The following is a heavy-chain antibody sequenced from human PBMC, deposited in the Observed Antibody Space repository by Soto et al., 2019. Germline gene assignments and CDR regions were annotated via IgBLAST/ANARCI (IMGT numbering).Heavy chain of an antibody. D-gene: IGHD3-9*01. Sequence: PSETLSLTCTVSGGSISSYYWIRILQPPGKGLEWIGCIYYSGSTYYNPSLKSRVTISVDTSKNQFSLKLSSVTAADTAVYYCARDNDYYDILTVPNWFDPWGQGTLVTVSS. CDR2: IYYSGST. J-gene: IGHJ5*02. CDR3: ARDNDYYDILTVPNWFDP. CDR1: GGSISSYY. V-gene: IGHV4-59*08.